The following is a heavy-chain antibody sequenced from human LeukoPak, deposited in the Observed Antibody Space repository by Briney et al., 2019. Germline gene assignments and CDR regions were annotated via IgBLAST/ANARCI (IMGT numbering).Heavy chain of an antibody. D-gene: IGHD2-8*01. CDR2: ISGSGGST. CDR3: AKDPDCTSGICYTFFDY. Sequence: GGSLRLSCAASGFTFSNYAMSRVRQAPGKGLEWVSAISGSGGSTYYADSVKGRFTISRDNSKNTLHLQMNSLRAEDTAVYYCAKDPDCTSGICYTFFDYWGQGTLITVSS. CDR1: GFTFSNYA. V-gene: IGHV3-23*01. J-gene: IGHJ4*02.